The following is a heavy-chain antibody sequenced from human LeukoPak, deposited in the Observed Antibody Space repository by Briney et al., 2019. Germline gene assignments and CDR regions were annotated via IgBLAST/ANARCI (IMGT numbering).Heavy chain of an antibody. J-gene: IGHJ4*02. CDR1: GFTFNDYW. CDR3: ARADSSSWFDY. CDR2: ISSSGSYR. V-gene: IGHV3-11*05. D-gene: IGHD6-13*01. Sequence: GGSQRLSCAASGFTFNDYWMSWVRQAPGKGLEWVSHISSSGSYRNYADSVKGRFTISRDNANNSLYLQINSLGAEDTAVYYCARADSSSWFDYWGQGTLVTVSS.